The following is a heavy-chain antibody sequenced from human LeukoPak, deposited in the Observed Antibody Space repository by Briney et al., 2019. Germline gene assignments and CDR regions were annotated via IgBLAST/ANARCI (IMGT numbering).Heavy chain of an antibody. CDR2: ISSSGSTI. CDR1: GFTVSSYE. J-gene: IGHJ6*02. Sequence: GGSLRLSCAASGFTVSSYEMNWVCQAPGKGLEWVSYISSSGSTIYYADSVKGRFTISRDNAKNSLYLQMNSLRAEDTAVYYCVRLIVERYYYHGMDVWGQGTTVTVSS. D-gene: IGHD3-22*01. CDR3: VRLIVERYYYHGMDV. V-gene: IGHV3-48*03.